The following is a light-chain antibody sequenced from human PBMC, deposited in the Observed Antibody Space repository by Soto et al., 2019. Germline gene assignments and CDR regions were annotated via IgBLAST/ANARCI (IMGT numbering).Light chain of an antibody. CDR2: EAS. CDR1: QSISGS. V-gene: IGKV1-5*03. Sequence: DIQMTQSPSTLSASVGDRVTITCRASQSISGSLAWYQQKPGKAPNLLIYEASDLKSGVPSRFSGSGSGTEYTLAISSLQPDDSASYYCQQYNGYWTFVQGTRVEIK. CDR3: QQYNGYWT. J-gene: IGKJ1*01.